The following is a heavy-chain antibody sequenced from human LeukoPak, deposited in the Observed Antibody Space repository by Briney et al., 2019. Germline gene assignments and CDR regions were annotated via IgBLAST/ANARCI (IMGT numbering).Heavy chain of an antibody. Sequence: PSETLSLTCTVSGGSISSYYWSWIRQPPGKGLEWIGYIYYSGSTNYNPSLKSRVTISVDTSKNQFSLKLSSVTAADTAVYYWSRGGWSYLTYWGQGTLGTGSS. CDR2: IYYSGST. CDR1: GGSISSYY. D-gene: IGHD1-26*01. CDR3: SRGGWSYLTY. J-gene: IGHJ4*02. V-gene: IGHV4-59*01.